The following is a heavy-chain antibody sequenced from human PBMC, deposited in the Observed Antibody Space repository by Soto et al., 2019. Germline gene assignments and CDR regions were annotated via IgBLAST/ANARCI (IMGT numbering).Heavy chain of an antibody. CDR3: ARVGHDYGDYYWFDP. CDR2: IYHSGST. D-gene: IGHD4-17*01. CDR1: GGSISSGGYS. V-gene: IGHV4-30-2*01. Sequence: QLQLQESGSGLVKPSQTLSLTCAVSGGSISSGGYSWSWIRQPPGKGLEWIGYIYHSGSTYYNPSLKIRVTISVDRSKNQFSLKLSSVTAADTAVYYCARVGHDYGDYYWFDPWGQGTLVTVSS. J-gene: IGHJ5*02.